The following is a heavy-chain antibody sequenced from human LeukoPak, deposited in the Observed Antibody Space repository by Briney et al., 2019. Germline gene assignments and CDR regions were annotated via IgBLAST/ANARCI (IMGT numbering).Heavy chain of an antibody. CDR3: ARSDHNSWNAFDI. V-gene: IGHV1-8*03. D-gene: IGHD1-26*01. CDR1: RYTFGSDD. Sequence: ASVKVSCKASRYTFGSDDINWVRQATGQGLEWMGWINPNNGNLGYAQKFQGRVTITRNTPISTAYMELSSLTSEDTAVYYCARSDHNSWNAFDIWGQGTMVTVSS. J-gene: IGHJ3*02. CDR2: INPNNGNL.